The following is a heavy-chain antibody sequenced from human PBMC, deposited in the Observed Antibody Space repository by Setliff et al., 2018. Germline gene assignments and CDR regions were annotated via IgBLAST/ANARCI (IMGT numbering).Heavy chain of an antibody. D-gene: IGHD3-10*01. CDR1: GYSFSESI. CDR3: VRLVRYCSKTACQRISGEEA. CDR2: ISAHNGMT. J-gene: IGHJ5*02. V-gene: IGHV1-18*01. Sequence: ASVKVSCKASGYSFSESIVSWVRQAPGLGLEWMGWISAHNGMTHSAQNFQGRVTLTTDTSTNMGYLEVRGLTSDDTALYYCVRLVRYCSKTACQRISGEEAWGQGTLVTVSS.